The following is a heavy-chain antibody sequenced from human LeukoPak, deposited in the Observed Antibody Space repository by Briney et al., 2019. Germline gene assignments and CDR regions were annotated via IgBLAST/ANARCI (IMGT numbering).Heavy chain of an antibody. Sequence: HPGGSLRLSCAASGFTVSNNYMSWARQAPGKGLEWVSVIYSGGSTNYADSVKGRFSISRDNSKNTLHLQMNSLRAEDTAVYYCARGRYHRDSSGYYDYWGQGTLVTVSS. CDR1: GFTVSNNY. CDR2: IYSGGST. V-gene: IGHV3-66*01. D-gene: IGHD3-22*01. CDR3: ARGRYHRDSSGYYDY. J-gene: IGHJ4*02.